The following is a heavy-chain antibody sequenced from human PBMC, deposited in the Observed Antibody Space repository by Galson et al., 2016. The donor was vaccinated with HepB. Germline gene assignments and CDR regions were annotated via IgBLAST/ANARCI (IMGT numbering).Heavy chain of an antibody. J-gene: IGHJ4*02. V-gene: IGHV1-18*01. Sequence: SVKVSCKASGYTFTTFGVPWVRQAPGQGLEWMGWVSGHNGNINYAQKFQGRVSMTTDTSTSTAYMELRSLRSDDTAVYYCARDQWYFYDSSAQVGVDYWGQGTLVTVSS. CDR2: VSGHNGNI. D-gene: IGHD3-22*01. CDR1: GYTFTTFG. CDR3: ARDQWYFYDSSAQVGVDY.